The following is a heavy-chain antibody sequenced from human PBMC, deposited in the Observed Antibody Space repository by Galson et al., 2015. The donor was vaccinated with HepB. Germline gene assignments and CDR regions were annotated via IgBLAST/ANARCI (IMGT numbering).Heavy chain of an antibody. Sequence: SLRLSCAASGFTFSSHSMNWVRQAPGKGLQWVSYISSSGSTIYYADSVKGRFTISRDNAQNSLYLQMNSLRAEDTAVYYCARAQEMATIRGFDYWGQGTLVTVSS. CDR3: ARAQEMATIRGFDY. J-gene: IGHJ4*02. D-gene: IGHD5-24*01. V-gene: IGHV3-48*04. CDR2: ISSSGSTI. CDR1: GFTFSSHS.